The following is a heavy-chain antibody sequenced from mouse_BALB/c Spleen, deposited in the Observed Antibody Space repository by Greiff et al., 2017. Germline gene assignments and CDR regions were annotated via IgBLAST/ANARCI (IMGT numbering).Heavy chain of an antibody. D-gene: IGHD2-4*01. J-gene: IGHJ4*01. CDR1: GYTFTSYW. V-gene: IGHV1-5*01. CDR2: IYPGNSDT. CDR3: TRRGYDYDYYAMDY. Sequence: EVQLQQSGTVLARPGASVKMSCKASGYTFTSYWMHWVKQRPGQGLEWIGAIYPGNSDTSYNQKFKGKAKLTAVTSTSTAYMELSSLTNEDSAVYYCTRRGYDYDYYAMDYWGQGTSVTVSS.